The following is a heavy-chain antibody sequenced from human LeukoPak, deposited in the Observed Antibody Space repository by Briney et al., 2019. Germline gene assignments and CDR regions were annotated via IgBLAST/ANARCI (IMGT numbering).Heavy chain of an antibody. V-gene: IGHV3-23*01. D-gene: IGHD3-22*01. J-gene: IGHJ4*02. CDR2: ISGSGGST. CDR3: AKKLKSPYYYDSSALGY. Sequence: GGSLRLSCAASGFTFSSYAMSWVRQAPGKGLEWVSAISGSGGSTYYADSVKGRFTISRDNSKNTLYLQMNSLRAEDTAVYYCAKKLKSPYYYDSSALGYWGQGTLVTVSS. CDR1: GFTFSSYA.